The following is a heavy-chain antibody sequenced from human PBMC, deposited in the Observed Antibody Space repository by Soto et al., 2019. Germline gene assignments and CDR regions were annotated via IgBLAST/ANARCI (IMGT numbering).Heavy chain of an antibody. CDR3: AMGGGFDSFDY. Sequence: QLQLHMSGSGLVKPSQTLSLTCTVSGASITYGAYSWSWIRQTPGKGLEWIGYINHLETTFYNPSFESRLTLTIDRTKNQFSLNLKSMSAADRAVYCCAMGGGFDSFDYWGQGILVTVSS. D-gene: IGHD3-10*01. J-gene: IGHJ4*02. CDR2: INHLETT. V-gene: IGHV4-30-2*01. CDR1: GASITYGAYS.